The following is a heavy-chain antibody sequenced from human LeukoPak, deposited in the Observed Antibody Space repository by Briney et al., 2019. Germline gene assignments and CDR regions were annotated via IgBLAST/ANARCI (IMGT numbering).Heavy chain of an antibody. CDR3: AKDLRTVGYYYGMDV. V-gene: IGHV3-23*01. CDR2: ISGSGGST. J-gene: IGHJ6*02. CDR1: GFTFSSYA. Sequence: GGSLRLSCAASGFTFSSYAMSWVRQAPGKGLEWVSAISGSGGSTYYADSVKGRFTISGDNSKNTLYLQMNSLRAEDTAVYYCAKDLRTVGYYYGMDVWGQGTTVTVSS. D-gene: IGHD4-17*01.